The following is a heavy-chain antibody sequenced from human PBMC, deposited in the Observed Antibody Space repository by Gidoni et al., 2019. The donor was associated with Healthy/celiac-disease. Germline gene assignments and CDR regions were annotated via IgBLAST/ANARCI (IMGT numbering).Heavy chain of an antibody. Sequence: EVQLVESGGGLVQPGRSLRLSCPASGFTSGDYAMSWVRQAPGQGREWVGFIRSKAYGGTTEYAASVKGRFTISRDDSKSIAYLQMNSLKTEDTAVYYCTSGYSSGWYGPSYGMDVWGQGTTVTVSS. CDR3: TSGYSSGWYGPSYGMDV. CDR1: GFTSGDYA. CDR2: IRSKAYGGTT. D-gene: IGHD6-19*01. V-gene: IGHV3-49*04. J-gene: IGHJ6*02.